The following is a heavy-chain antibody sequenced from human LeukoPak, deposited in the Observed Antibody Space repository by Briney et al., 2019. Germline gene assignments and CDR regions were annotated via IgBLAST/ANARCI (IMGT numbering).Heavy chain of an antibody. V-gene: IGHV1-2*02. CDR2: INPNSGGT. CDR1: GYTFTGYY. Sequence: ASVKVSCKASGYTFTGYYMHWVRQAPGQGLEWMGWINPNSGGTNYAQKFQGRVTMTRDTSISTACMELSRLRSDDTAVYYCARDGLRFLEWLSGSFDYWGQGTLVTVSS. D-gene: IGHD3-3*01. CDR3: ARDGLRFLEWLSGSFDY. J-gene: IGHJ4*02.